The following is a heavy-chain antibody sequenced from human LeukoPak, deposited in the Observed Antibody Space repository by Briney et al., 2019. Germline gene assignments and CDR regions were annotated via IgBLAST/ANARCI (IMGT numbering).Heavy chain of an antibody. CDR3: ARIGYSNSSLDY. D-gene: IGHD6-6*01. J-gene: IGHJ4*02. V-gene: IGHV3-7*01. CDR2: IKQDGSQK. Sequence: GGSLRLSCAASGFTFSNYWMTWVRQAPGKGLEWVANIKQDGSQKYYVDSVKGRFTISRDNAKISSYLQMNSLRAEDTAVYYCARIGYSNSSLDYWGQGTLVTVSS. CDR1: GFTFSNYW.